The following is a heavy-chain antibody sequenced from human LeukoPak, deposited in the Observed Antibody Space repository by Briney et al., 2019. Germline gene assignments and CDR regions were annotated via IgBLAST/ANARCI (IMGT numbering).Heavy chain of an antibody. CDR1: GFSFHKYG. CDR3: AELGITMIGGV. V-gene: IGHV3-30*02. CDR2: IRVDGIDK. J-gene: IGHJ6*04. Sequence: PGGSLRLSCAASGFSFHKYGMHWVRQAPGKGLEWVAYIRVDGIDKYYPDSVKGRFTISRDNAKNSLYLQMNSLRAEDTAVYYCAELGITMIGGVWGKGTTVTISS. D-gene: IGHD3-10*02.